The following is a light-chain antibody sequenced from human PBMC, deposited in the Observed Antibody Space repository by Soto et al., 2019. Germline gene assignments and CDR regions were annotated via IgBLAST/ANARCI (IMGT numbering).Light chain of an antibody. V-gene: IGKV4-1*01. CDR3: QQYYSTRT. CDR2: WAS. Sequence: DIVMTQSPDSLDVSLGERATINCKSSQSVLYNSNNKNYLAWYQQKPGQPPKLLIYWASTRESGVPDRFSGSGSGTDFTLTISSLQAEDVAVYYCQQYYSTRTFGQGTKVEIK. CDR1: QSVLYNSNNKNY. J-gene: IGKJ1*01.